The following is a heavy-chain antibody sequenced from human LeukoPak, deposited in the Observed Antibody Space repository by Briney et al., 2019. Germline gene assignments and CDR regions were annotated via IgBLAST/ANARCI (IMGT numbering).Heavy chain of an antibody. CDR1: GGSISSGGYY. D-gene: IGHD2-2*01. CDR2: IYYSGST. CDR3: GRVVPADWVWFDP. J-gene: IGHJ5*02. V-gene: IGHV4-31*03. Sequence: SETLSLTCTVSGGSISSGGYYWNWIRQHPGKGLEWIGYIYYSGSTYYNPSLKSRVTISVDTSKNQFSLKLNSVTAADTAVYYCGRVVPADWVWFDPWGQGTLVTVSS.